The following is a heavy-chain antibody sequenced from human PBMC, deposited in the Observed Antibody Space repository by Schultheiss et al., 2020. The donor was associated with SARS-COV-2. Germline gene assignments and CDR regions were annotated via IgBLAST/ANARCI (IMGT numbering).Heavy chain of an antibody. CDR2: ISWNSGSI. CDR3: ARGYYGSGMYDY. Sequence: SLKISCAASGFTFDDYAMHWVRQAPGKGLEWVSGISWNSGSIGYADSVKGRFTISRDNAKNSLYLQMNSLRAEDTAVYYCARGYYGSGMYDYWGQGTLVTVSS. CDR1: GFTFDDYA. J-gene: IGHJ4*02. D-gene: IGHD3-10*01. V-gene: IGHV3-9*01.